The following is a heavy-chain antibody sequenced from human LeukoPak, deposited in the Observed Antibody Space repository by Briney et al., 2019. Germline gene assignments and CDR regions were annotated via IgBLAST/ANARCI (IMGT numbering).Heavy chain of an antibody. D-gene: IGHD3-22*01. CDR3: AKDRLGDSSGYYYDP. Sequence: GGSLRLSCAASGFTFSDYYMTWIRQAPGKGLEWVSYISSSGTYTNYADSVKGRFTISRDNSKNTLYLQMNSLRAEDTAVYYCAKDRLGDSSGYYYDPWGQGTLVTVSS. J-gene: IGHJ5*02. CDR2: ISSSGTYT. CDR1: GFTFSDYY. V-gene: IGHV3-11*05.